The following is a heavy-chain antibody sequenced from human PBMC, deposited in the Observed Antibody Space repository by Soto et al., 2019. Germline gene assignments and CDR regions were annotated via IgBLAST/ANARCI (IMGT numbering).Heavy chain of an antibody. V-gene: IGHV1-46*01. D-gene: IGHD6-13*01. CDR1: GYTFTSHY. CDR3: ARDRRIAAVAFYGMDV. CDR2: INPSGGST. J-gene: IGHJ6*02. Sequence: ASVKVSCKASGYTFTSHYMHWVRQAPGQGLEWMGIINPSGGSTSYAQKFQGRVIMTRDTSTSTVYMELSSLRSEDTAVYYCARDRRIAAVAFYGMDVWGQGTTVTVSS.